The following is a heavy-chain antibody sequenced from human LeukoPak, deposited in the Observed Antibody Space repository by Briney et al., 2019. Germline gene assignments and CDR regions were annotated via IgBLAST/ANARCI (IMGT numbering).Heavy chain of an antibody. Sequence: QPGGSLRLSCAASGFTFSNHGMHWVRQAPGKGLEWVAYISYDGSSKYYADPVKGRLTLSRDNSKNTVSLQMNSLRAEDTAVYYCTRDSNYSFDYWGQGTLVTVPS. CDR2: ISYDGSSK. J-gene: IGHJ4*02. CDR3: TRDSNYSFDY. CDR1: GFTFSNHG. D-gene: IGHD4-11*01. V-gene: IGHV3-30*02.